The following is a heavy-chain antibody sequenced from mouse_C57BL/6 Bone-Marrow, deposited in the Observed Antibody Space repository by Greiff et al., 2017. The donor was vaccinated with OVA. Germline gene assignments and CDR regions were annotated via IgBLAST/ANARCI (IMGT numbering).Heavy chain of an antibody. Sequence: EVQGVESGGGLVQPKGSLKLSCAASGFTFNTYAMHWVRQAPGKGLEWVARIRSKSSNYATYYVDSVKDRFTISIDDSQNMLYLQRTNLKTEDTAMYYCVIDLSKAPLWGQGTLVTVSA. CDR3: VIDLSKAPL. CDR2: IRSKSSNYAT. CDR1: GFTFNTYA. J-gene: IGHJ3*01. D-gene: IGHD6-2*01. V-gene: IGHV10-3*01.